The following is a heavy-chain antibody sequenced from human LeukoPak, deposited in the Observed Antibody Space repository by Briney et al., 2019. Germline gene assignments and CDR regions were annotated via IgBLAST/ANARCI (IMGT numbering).Heavy chain of an antibody. V-gene: IGHV3-15*01. CDR1: GFTFSNAW. CDR3: TTDVGSSWAFDY. J-gene: IGHJ4*02. CDR2: IKSRTDGGTT. Sequence: GGSLRLSCAASGFTFSNAWMSWVRQAPGKGLEWVGRIKSRTDGGTTDYAAPVKGRFTISRDDSKNTLYLQMNSLKTEDTAVYYCTTDVGSSWAFDYWGQGTLVAVSS. D-gene: IGHD6-13*01.